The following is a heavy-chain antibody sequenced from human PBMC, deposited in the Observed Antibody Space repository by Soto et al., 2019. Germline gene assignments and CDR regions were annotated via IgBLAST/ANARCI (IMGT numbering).Heavy chain of an antibody. V-gene: IGHV3-21*01. Sequence: GGSLRLACAASGLTFSSYSINWVRQAPGKGLEWVSSISSSSYIYYADSVKGRFTISRDNAKNSLYLQMNSLRAEDTAVYYCARDRSAETYYFDYWGQGTLVIVSS. CDR2: ISSSSYI. CDR1: GLTFSSYS. J-gene: IGHJ4*02. CDR3: ARDRSAETYYFDY.